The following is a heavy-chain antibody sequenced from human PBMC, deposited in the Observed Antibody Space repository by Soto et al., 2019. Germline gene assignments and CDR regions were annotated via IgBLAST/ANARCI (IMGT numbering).Heavy chain of an antibody. Sequence: LRVSCAASGFTFSSYGMHWVRQAPGKGLEWVAVIWYDGSNKYYADSVKGRFTISRDNSKNTLYLQMNSLRAEDTAVYYCARHPDTAMVYYFDYWGLGTLVTVSS. D-gene: IGHD5-18*01. CDR1: GFTFSSYG. CDR2: IWYDGSNK. V-gene: IGHV3-33*01. J-gene: IGHJ4*02. CDR3: ARHPDTAMVYYFDY.